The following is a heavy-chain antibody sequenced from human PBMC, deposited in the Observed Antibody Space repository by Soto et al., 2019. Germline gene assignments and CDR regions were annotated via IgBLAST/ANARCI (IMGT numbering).Heavy chain of an antibody. D-gene: IGHD4-17*01. Sequence: GGSLRLSCAASGFTFSSYWMHWVRQAPGKGLVWVSRINSDGSSTSYADSVKGRFTISRDNAKNTLYLQMNSLRAEDTAVYYCASSRSDYGGTYYFDYWGQGTLVTVSS. CDR1: GFTFSSYW. V-gene: IGHV3-74*01. CDR3: ASSRSDYGGTYYFDY. J-gene: IGHJ4*02. CDR2: INSDGSST.